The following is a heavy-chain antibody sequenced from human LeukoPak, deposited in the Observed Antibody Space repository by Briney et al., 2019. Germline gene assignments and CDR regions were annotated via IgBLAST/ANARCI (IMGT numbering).Heavy chain of an antibody. V-gene: IGHV4-59*08. Sequence: SETLSLTCTVSGGSISSYYWSWIRQPPGKGLEWIGYIHYSGSTNYNPSLKSRVTISVDTSKNQLSLKLRSVTAADTAVYYCARQDSGTYLNPLDIWGQGTVVTVSS. CDR1: GGSISSYY. D-gene: IGHD1-26*01. CDR3: ARQDSGTYLNPLDI. CDR2: IHYSGST. J-gene: IGHJ3*02.